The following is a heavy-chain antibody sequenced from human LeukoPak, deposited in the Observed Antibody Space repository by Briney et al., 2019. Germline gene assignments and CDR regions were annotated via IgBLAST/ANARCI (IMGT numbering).Heavy chain of an antibody. J-gene: IGHJ5*02. CDR1: GFMLSSTW. D-gene: IGHD5-24*01. Sequence: GGSLRLSCAASGFMLSSTWMHWVRQAPGKGLVWVSRINSDATSTSYADSVRGRFTISRDDAKNTMYLQMNSLRAEDTAMYYCARDRGRNWFDPWGQGTLVTVSS. CDR2: INSDATST. CDR3: ARDRGRNWFDP. V-gene: IGHV3-74*01.